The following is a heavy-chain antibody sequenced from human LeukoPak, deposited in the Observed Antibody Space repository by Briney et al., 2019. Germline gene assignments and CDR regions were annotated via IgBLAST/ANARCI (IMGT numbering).Heavy chain of an antibody. CDR1: GGSISNYY. CDR2: IYTSGGT. D-gene: IGHD6-19*01. CDR3: ARAVEYSSGWYLFDF. J-gene: IGHJ4*02. V-gene: IGHV4-4*07. Sequence: SETLSLTCTVSGGSISNYYWTWIRQPAGKGLEWIGRIYTSGGTNYNPSLKSRVTMSVDTSTNQFSLKLSSVTAADTAMYYCARAVEYSSGWYLFDFWGQGILVTVSA.